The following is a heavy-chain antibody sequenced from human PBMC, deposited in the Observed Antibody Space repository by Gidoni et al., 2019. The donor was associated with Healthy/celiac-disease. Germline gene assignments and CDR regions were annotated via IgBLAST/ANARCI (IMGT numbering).Heavy chain of an antibody. CDR1: GFTFSSYA. Sequence: EVQLVESGEGLVQPGGSLRLSCAASGFTFSSYAMHWVRQAPGKGLEYVSAISSNGGSTYYADSVKGRFTISRDNSKNTLYLQMCSLRAEDMAVYYCARDRVGSIAALTGWSTGMDVWGQGTTVTVSS. J-gene: IGHJ6*02. V-gene: IGHV3-64*02. CDR3: ARDRVGSIAALTGWSTGMDV. CDR2: ISSNGGST. D-gene: IGHD6-6*01.